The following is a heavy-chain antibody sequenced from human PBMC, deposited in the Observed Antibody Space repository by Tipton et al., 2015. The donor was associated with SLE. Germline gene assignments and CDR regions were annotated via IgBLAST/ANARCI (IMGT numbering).Heavy chain of an antibody. J-gene: IGHJ4*02. V-gene: IGHV3-48*01. D-gene: IGHD2-15*01. CDR1: GFTFSTYT. CDR2: ISSGGRTI. CDR3: ARDMREVALDY. Sequence: SGFTFSTYTMNWVRQAPGKGLEWVSYISSGGRTIYYADSVKGRFTISRDNARNSLYLQMNSLRVEDTAVYYCARDMREVALDYWGQGILVTVSS.